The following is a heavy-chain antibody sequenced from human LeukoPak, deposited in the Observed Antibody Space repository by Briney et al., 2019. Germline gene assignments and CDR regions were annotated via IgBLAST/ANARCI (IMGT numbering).Heavy chain of an antibody. Sequence: GGSLRLSCAASGFTFSSYSMNWVRQAPGKGLEWVSSISSSSSYIYYADSVKGRFTIPRDNAKNSLYLQMNSLRAEDTAVYYCARELRYSSSWFDYWGQGTLVTVSS. V-gene: IGHV3-21*01. J-gene: IGHJ4*02. CDR2: ISSSSSYI. CDR1: GFTFSSYS. CDR3: ARELRYSSSWFDY. D-gene: IGHD6-13*01.